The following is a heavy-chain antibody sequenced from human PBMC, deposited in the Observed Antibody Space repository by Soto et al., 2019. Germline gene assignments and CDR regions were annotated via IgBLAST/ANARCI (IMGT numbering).Heavy chain of an antibody. D-gene: IGHD2-2*01. CDR3: ARAPPDNIVLVPAEVGMDV. V-gene: IGHV1-2*04. Sequence: ASVKVSCKASGYTFTGYYMHWVRQAPGQGLELMGWINPNSGGTNYAQKFQGWVTMTRDTSISTAYMELSRLRSDDTAVYYCARAPPDNIVLVPAEVGMDVWGQGTTVTVSS. J-gene: IGHJ6*02. CDR1: GYTFTGYY. CDR2: INPNSGGT.